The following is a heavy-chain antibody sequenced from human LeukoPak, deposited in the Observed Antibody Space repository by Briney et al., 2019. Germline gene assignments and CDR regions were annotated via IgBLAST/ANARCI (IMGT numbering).Heavy chain of an antibody. CDR1: GGSISSSRDY. Sequence: SETLSLTCTVSGGSISSSRDYWAWIRQPPGKGLEWIANIYYSGSTYYSPSFQGQVTISADKSISTACLQWSSLKASDTAMYYCARPRGLYCSSTSCFPNYFDYWGQGTLVTVSS. CDR2: IYYSGST. V-gene: IGHV4-39*07. CDR3: ARPRGLYCSSTSCFPNYFDY. D-gene: IGHD2-2*01. J-gene: IGHJ4*02.